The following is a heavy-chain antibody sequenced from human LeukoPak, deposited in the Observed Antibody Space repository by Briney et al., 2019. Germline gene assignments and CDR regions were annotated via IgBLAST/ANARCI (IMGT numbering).Heavy chain of an antibody. D-gene: IGHD4-17*01. CDR2: IRSKANSYAT. V-gene: IGHV3-73*01. CDR3: TRSGDYAEDYGDYYYYGMDV. Sequence: PGGSLRLSCAASGFTFSGSAMHWVRQASGKGLEWVGRIRSKANSYATAYAASVKGRFTISRDDSKNTAYLQMNSLKTEDTAVYYCTRSGDYAEDYGDYYYYGMDVWGQGTTVTVSS. J-gene: IGHJ6*02. CDR1: GFTFSGSA.